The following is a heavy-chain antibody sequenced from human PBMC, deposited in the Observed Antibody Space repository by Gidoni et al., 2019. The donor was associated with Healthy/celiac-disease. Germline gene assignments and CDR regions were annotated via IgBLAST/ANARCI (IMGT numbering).Heavy chain of an antibody. J-gene: IGHJ5*02. CDR1: GCSIRSSSYY. D-gene: IGHD6-19*01. CDR2: IYYSGST. Sequence: QLQLQESGPGLVTPSETLSLTCTASGCSIRSSSYYWGWIRQPPGKGLEWIGSIYYSGSTYHNPSLKSRVTISGDTSKNQFSLKLSSVTAADTAVYYCARRVGAGYSSGGWSPNSNWFDPWGQGTLVTVSS. CDR3: ARRVGAGYSSGGWSPNSNWFDP. V-gene: IGHV4-39*01.